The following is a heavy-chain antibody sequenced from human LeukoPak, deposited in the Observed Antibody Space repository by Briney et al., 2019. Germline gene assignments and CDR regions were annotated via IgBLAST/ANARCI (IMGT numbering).Heavy chain of an antibody. D-gene: IGHD2-15*01. CDR3: ARRRKYCSGGSCYPGYYYYYGMDV. J-gene: IGHJ6*02. Sequence: SESLSLTCTVSGGSLSSYYWGWIRQPPGKGLEWMGSIYYSGSTYYNPSLKSRVTISVDTSKNQFSLKLSSVTAADTAVYYCARRRKYCSGGSCYPGYYYYYGMDVWGQGTTVTVSS. CDR1: GGSLSSYY. V-gene: IGHV4-39*01. CDR2: IYYSGST.